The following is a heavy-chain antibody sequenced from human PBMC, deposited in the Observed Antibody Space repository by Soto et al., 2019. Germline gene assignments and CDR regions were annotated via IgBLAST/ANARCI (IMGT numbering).Heavy chain of an antibody. CDR1: GGSISSYY. Sequence: SETMRDTRTVSGGSISSYYGSWIRQPPGKGLEWIGYIYYSGSTNYTPSLKSRVTISVDTSNNQFSLKLSSVAAADSAVYYCARRYGSCFDYWGQGTLVTLSS. J-gene: IGHJ4*02. CDR2: IYYSGST. D-gene: IGHD5-18*01. V-gene: IGHV4-59*08. CDR3: ARRYGSCFDY.